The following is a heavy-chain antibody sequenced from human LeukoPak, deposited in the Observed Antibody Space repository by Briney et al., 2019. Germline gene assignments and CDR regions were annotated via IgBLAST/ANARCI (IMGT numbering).Heavy chain of an antibody. Sequence: SETLSLTCTVSGGSISSYYWSWIRQPPGKGLEWIGYIYYSGSTNYNPSLKSRVTISVATSKNQFSLKLSSVTAADTAVYYCARSHHPYSSDFDSWGQGTLVTVSS. D-gene: IGHD6-19*01. CDR2: IYYSGST. CDR3: ARSHHPYSSDFDS. V-gene: IGHV4-59*01. J-gene: IGHJ4*02. CDR1: GGSISSYY.